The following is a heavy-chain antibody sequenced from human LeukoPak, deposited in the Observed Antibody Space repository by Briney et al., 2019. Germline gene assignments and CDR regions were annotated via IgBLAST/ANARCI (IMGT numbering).Heavy chain of an antibody. J-gene: IGHJ6*02. Sequence: PSETLSLTCTVSGGSISSYYWSWIRQPPGKGLEWIGYIYYSGSTNYNPSLKSRVTISVDTSKNQFSLKLSSVTAADTAVYYCARDRLRKTTPIKYYYYGMDVWGQGTTVTVSS. CDR1: GGSISSYY. CDR2: IYYSGST. D-gene: IGHD4-17*01. V-gene: IGHV4-59*01. CDR3: ARDRLRKTTPIKYYYYGMDV.